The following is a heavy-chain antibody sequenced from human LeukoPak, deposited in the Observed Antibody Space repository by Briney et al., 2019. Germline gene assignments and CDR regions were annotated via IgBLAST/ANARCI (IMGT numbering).Heavy chain of an antibody. CDR2: INHSGST. CDR3: ARGGDCTNGVCYKNWFDP. J-gene: IGHJ5*02. Sequence: SETLSLTCAVYGGSFSGYYWSWIRQPPGKGLEWIGEINHSGSTNYNPSLKSRVTISVDTSKNQLSLKLSSVTAADTAVYYCARGGDCTNGVCYKNWFDPWGQGTLVTVSS. V-gene: IGHV4-34*01. D-gene: IGHD2-8*01. CDR1: GGSFSGYY.